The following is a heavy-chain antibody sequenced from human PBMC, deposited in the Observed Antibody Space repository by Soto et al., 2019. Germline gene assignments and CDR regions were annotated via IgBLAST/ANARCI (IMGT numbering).Heavy chain of an antibody. Sequence: QITLKESGPTLVKPTQTLTLTCTFSGFSLSSSGVGVGWIRQPPGKAPEWLALIYWDDDKLYSPSLKSRVTITKDTSKNQVVLTMANMDPVDTATYYCVHVNYFDGSGRSSDYWGQGTLVTVSS. V-gene: IGHV2-5*02. D-gene: IGHD3-22*01. CDR2: IYWDDDK. J-gene: IGHJ4*02. CDR1: GFSLSSSGVG. CDR3: VHVNYFDGSGRSSDY.